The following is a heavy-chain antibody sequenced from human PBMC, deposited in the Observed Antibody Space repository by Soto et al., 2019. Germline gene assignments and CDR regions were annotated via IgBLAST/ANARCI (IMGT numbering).Heavy chain of an antibody. CDR2: FDPEDGEA. V-gene: IGHV1-24*01. D-gene: IGHD3-9*01. J-gene: IGHJ4*02. Sequence: GASVKVSCKVSGYTLTELSMHWVRPAPGKRLEWMGGFDPEDGEAIYAQKFQGRVTMTEDTSTGTAYMELSSLRSEDTAVYCCATNTYYDIFTGYSFDYWGQGTLVTVSS. CDR3: ATNTYYDIFTGYSFDY. CDR1: GYTLTELS.